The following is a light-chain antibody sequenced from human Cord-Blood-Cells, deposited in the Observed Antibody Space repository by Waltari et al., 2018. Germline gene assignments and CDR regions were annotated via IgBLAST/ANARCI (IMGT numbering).Light chain of an antibody. Sequence: EIVLTQSPGTLSLSPGERATLSCRASQSVSSSYLAWYQQKPGQAPRLLIYGASSRATGIPDRFSGSGSGTDSTLTISRLEPEDFAVYYCQQYGSSPWTFDQGP. CDR1: QSVSSSY. CDR3: QQYGSSPWT. V-gene: IGKV3-20*01. J-gene: IGKJ1*01. CDR2: GAS.